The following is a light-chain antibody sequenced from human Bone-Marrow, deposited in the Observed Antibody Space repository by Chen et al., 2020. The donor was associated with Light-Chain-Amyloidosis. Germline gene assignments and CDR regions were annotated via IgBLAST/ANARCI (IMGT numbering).Light chain of an antibody. CDR2: EVS. Sequence: QSALTQHPSASGSPGQSVTISCTGTSSDVGVYNSVSWNQQHPGNAPKLMIFEVSKRPAGVPDRFSGSKSGDTASLTFSGLQAEDEADYYCCSSYAGNNRVFGGGTKLTVL. J-gene: IGLJ2*01. V-gene: IGLV2-8*01. CDR1: SSDVGVYNS. CDR3: CSSYAGNNRV.